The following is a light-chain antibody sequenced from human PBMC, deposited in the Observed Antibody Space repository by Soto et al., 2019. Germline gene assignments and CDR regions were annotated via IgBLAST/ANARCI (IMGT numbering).Light chain of an antibody. J-gene: IGLJ1*01. V-gene: IGLV1-47*02. CDR2: SNK. Sequence: QSVLTQPPSASGTPGQRVTISCSGSSSNIGSNYVYWYQQLPGTAPKLLIYSNKQRPSGVPDRFSGSKSGTSASLAISGLRSEDEADYYCAAWDDSLSVLYVFGTGTKLTVL. CDR1: SSNIGSNY. CDR3: AAWDDSLSVLYV.